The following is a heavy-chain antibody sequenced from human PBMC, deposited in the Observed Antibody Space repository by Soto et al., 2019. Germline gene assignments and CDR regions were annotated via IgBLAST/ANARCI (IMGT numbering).Heavy chain of an antibody. CDR3: ARSVAVPGAHIDY. Sequence: SETLSLTCSVSGGSISGSYWSWIRQSPGKGLEWLGYVYYTGSTNYSPSLRSRVSISVDTSKNEFSLRLSSVAAADTAVYFCARSVAVPGAHIDYWGQGTQVTVSS. D-gene: IGHD6-19*01. CDR1: GGSISGSY. J-gene: IGHJ4*02. V-gene: IGHV4-59*01. CDR2: VYYTGST.